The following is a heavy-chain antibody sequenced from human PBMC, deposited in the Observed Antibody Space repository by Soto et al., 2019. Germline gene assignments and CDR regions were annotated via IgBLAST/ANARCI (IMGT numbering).Heavy chain of an antibody. CDR2: IIPIFGTA. V-gene: IGHV1-69*13. J-gene: IGHJ3*02. CDR3: AREEIDYDFWSGSEPQDAFDI. D-gene: IGHD3-3*01. Sequence: ASVKVSCKASGGTFSSYAISWVRQAPGQGLEWMGGIIPIFGTANYAQKFQGRVTVTADESTSTAYMELSSLRSEDTAVYYCAREEIDYDFWSGSEPQDAFDIWGQGTMVTVSS. CDR1: GGTFSSYA.